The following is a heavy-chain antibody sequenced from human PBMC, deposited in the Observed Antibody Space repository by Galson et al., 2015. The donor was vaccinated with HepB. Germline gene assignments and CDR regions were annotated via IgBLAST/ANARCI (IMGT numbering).Heavy chain of an antibody. J-gene: IGHJ2*01. CDR3: ARPRIAAAGPPHWYFDL. CDR1: GYSFTSYW. CDR2: IYPGDSDT. V-gene: IGHV5-51*01. Sequence: QSGAEVKKPGESLKISCKGSGYSFTSYWIGWVRQMPGKGLEWMGIIYPGDSDTRYSPSFQGQVTISADKSISTAYLQWSSLKASDTAMYYCARPRIAAAGPPHWYFDLWGRGTLVTVSS. D-gene: IGHD6-13*01.